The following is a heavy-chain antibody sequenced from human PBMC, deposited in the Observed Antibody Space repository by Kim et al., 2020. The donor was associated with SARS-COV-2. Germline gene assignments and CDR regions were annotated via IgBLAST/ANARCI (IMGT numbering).Heavy chain of an antibody. V-gene: IGHV4-31*02. D-gene: IGHD5-18*01. Sequence: LKSRVTISVDTSKNQFSLKLSSVTAADTAVYYCARVKAMVTGTRTSIFDYWGQGTLVTVSS. CDR3: ARVKAMVTGTRTSIFDY. J-gene: IGHJ4*02.